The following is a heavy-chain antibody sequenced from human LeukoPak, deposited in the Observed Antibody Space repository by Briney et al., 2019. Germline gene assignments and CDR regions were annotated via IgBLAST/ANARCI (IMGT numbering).Heavy chain of an antibody. CDR1: GFTVSSNS. CDR3: AKLQMATIEEGGDY. Sequence: GGSLRLSCTVSGFTVSSNSMSWVRQAPGKGLEWVSFIYSDNTHYSDSVKGRFTISRDNSKNTLYLQMNSLRAEDTAVYYCAKLQMATIEEGGDYWGQGTLVTVSS. V-gene: IGHV3-53*01. J-gene: IGHJ4*02. CDR2: IYSDNT. D-gene: IGHD5-24*01.